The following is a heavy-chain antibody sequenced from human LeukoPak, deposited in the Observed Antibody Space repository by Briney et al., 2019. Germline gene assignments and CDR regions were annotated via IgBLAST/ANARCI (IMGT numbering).Heavy chain of an antibody. CDR1: GFTFSNYA. J-gene: IGHJ3*02. CDR2: ISGGGRST. V-gene: IGHV3-23*01. CDR3: AKDRTTVTTFDAFDI. D-gene: IGHD4-17*01. Sequence: GGSLRLSCAASGFTFSNYAMSWVRQAPGKGLEWVSAISGGGRSTYYADSVKGRFTISRDSSKNTLYLQMNSLRAEDTAVYYCAKDRTTVTTFDAFDIWGQGTMVTASS.